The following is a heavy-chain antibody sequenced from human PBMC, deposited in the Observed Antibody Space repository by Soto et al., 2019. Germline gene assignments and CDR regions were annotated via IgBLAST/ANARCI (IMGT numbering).Heavy chain of an antibody. CDR3: ARGRWTQTTADYYLDY. J-gene: IGHJ4*02. D-gene: IGHD1-1*01. CDR1: GYTFSGYA. CDR2: INAGNGNT. Sequence: ASVKVSCKASGYTFSGYALHWVRQAPGQRLEWMGWINAGNGNTKYLQKFQGRVTITRDTSASTAYMELSSLRSEDTAVYYCARGRWTQTTADYYLDYWGQGTLVTVSS. V-gene: IGHV1-3*01.